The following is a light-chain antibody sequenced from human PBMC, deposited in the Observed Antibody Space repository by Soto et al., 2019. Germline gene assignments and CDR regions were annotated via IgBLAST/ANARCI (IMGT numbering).Light chain of an antibody. CDR1: QSVSSN. CDR2: DAS. J-gene: IGKJ5*01. Sequence: EVGMTQSPATLSVSPGDRATLSCRASQSVSSNLVWYQQKPGQAPRLLIYDASNRATGIPARFSGSGSGTDFTLTISSLEPEDFAVYYCQQRSNWITFGQGTRLEIK. CDR3: QQRSNWIT. V-gene: IGKV3-11*01.